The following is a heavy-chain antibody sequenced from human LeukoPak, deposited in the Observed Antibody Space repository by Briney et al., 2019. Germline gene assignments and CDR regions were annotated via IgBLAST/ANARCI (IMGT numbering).Heavy chain of an antibody. CDR1: GGSISSSSYY. Sequence: PSETLSLTCTVSGGSISSSSYYWGWIRQPPGKGLEWIGSIYHSGSTNYNPSLKSRVTISVDTSKNQFSLKLSSVTAADTAVYYCARHYRALSRGFDPWGQGTLVTVSS. CDR3: ARHYRALSRGFDP. CDR2: IYHSGST. V-gene: IGHV4-39*01. D-gene: IGHD5-24*01. J-gene: IGHJ5*02.